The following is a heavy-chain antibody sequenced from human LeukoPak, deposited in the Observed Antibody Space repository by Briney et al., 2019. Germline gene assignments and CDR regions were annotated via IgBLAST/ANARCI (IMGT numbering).Heavy chain of an antibody. Sequence: GGSLRLSYAASGFTFSSYAMHWVRQAPGKGLEWVAVISYDGSNIYYADSVKGRFTISRDNSKNTLYLQMNSLRAEDTAVYYCAKDFFPYYGMDVWGQGTTVTVSS. CDR3: AKDFFPYYGMDV. CDR1: GFTFSSYA. V-gene: IGHV3-30-3*01. D-gene: IGHD3-3*01. J-gene: IGHJ6*02. CDR2: ISYDGSNI.